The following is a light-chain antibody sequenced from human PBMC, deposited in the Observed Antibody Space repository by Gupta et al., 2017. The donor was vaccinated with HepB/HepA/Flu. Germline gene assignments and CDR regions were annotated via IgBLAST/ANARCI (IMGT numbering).Light chain of an antibody. J-gene: IGLJ3*02. CDR1: TSNIGFNY. V-gene: IGLV1-47*01. CDR2: RNN. Sequence: QSVLTQPPSASGTPGQRVTISCSGSTSNIGFNYISWYQQVPGTAPKLLIYRNNQRPSGVPDRFSGSKSGTSAALAITGLQAEDEADYYCAAWDDSMSGWVFGGGTKVTVL. CDR3: AAWDDSMSGWV.